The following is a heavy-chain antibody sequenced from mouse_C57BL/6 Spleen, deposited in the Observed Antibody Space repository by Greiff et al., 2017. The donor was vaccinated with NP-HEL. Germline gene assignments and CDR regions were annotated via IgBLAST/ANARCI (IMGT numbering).Heavy chain of an antibody. CDR3: TRLPGDYFDY. J-gene: IGHJ2*01. V-gene: IGHV1-15*01. CDR1: GYTFTDYE. CDR2: IDPETGGT. Sequence: VQLQQSGAELVRPGASVTLSCKASGYTFTDYEMHWVKQTPVHGLEWIGAIDPETGGTAYNQKFKGKAILTADKSSSTAYMELRSLTSEDSAVYYCTRLPGDYFDYWGQGTTLTVSS.